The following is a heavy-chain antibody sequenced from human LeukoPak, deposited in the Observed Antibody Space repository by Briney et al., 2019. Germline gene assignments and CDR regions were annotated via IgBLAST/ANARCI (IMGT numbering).Heavy chain of an antibody. V-gene: IGHV1-8*03. D-gene: IGHD2-8*01. CDR1: AYTCTSYD. CDR3: ARSNADY. J-gene: IGHJ4*02. Sequence: ASVKVSCKAAAYTCTSYDIIWLRQATGQGLEWMGWMNPNSGNTGYAQKFQGRVTITRNTSISTAYMELSSLRSEDTAVYYCARSNADYWGQGTLDTVSS. CDR2: MNPNSGNT.